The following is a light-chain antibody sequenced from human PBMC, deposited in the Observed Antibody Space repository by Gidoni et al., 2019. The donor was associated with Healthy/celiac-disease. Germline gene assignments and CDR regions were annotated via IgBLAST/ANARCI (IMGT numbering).Light chain of an antibody. CDR3: AAWDDSLNGVV. Sequence: QSVLTQPPSASGTPGQRVTISCSGSSSNIGSNTVNWYQQLPGTAPKLLIYRNNQLPSGGPDRFSGSKSGTSASLAISGLQSEDEADYYCAAWDDSLNGVVFGGGTKLTVL. J-gene: IGLJ2*01. CDR1: SSNIGSNT. CDR2: RNN. V-gene: IGLV1-44*01.